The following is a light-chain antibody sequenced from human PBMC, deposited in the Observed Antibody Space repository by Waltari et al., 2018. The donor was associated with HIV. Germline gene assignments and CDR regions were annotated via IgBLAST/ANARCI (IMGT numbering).Light chain of an antibody. J-gene: IGLJ2*01. CDR3: SSYGGNSNVI. CDR1: GSDFGDYDY. V-gene: IGLV2-8*01. CDR2: EVL. Sequence: QSALTQTPSASGSPGQSVTIACTGTGSDFGDYDYVPWYQHQPGEAPKLLIYEVLNRPSGVPHRFSGSKSGNTASLTVSGLQAEDEADYYCSSYGGNSNVIFGGGTKLTVL.